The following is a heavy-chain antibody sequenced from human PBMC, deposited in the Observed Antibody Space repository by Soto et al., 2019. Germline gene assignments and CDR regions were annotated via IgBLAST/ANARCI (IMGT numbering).Heavy chain of an antibody. CDR2: IVVGSGNT. V-gene: IGHV1-58*01. J-gene: IGHJ3*02. CDR3: AAHTIRGYSYGFDAFDI. Sequence: QMQLVQSGPEVKKPGTSVKVSCKASGFTFTSSAVQWVRQARGQRLEWIGWIVVGSGNTNYAQKFQERVNITRDMSTSTAYMELSSLRSEDTAVYYCAAHTIRGYSYGFDAFDIWGQGTMVTVSS. CDR1: GFTFTSSA. D-gene: IGHD5-18*01.